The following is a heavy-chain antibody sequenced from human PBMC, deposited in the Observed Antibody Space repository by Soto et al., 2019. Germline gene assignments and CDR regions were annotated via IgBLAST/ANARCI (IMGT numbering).Heavy chain of an antibody. CDR3: AVNYDFWGDYWSL. J-gene: IGHJ4*02. V-gene: IGHV3-48*01. CDR1: GFTFSSYS. CDR2: ISSNSSII. D-gene: IGHD3-3*01. Sequence: GGSLRLSCAASGFTFSSYSMNWVRQAPGKGLEWVSYISSNSSIIYYTDSVKGRFTISRDNVKNSLYLQMNSLRAEDTAVYYCAVNYDFWGDYWSLWGQGILVTVSS.